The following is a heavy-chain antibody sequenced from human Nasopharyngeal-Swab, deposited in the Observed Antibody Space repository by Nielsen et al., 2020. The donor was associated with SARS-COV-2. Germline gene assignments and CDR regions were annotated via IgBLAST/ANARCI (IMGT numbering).Heavy chain of an antibody. J-gene: IGHJ4*02. Sequence: SETLSLTCTVSDGSVPRYYFNCIRQPPGKGLEWIVYIHYTGNTKQNPYLQSRVTMSVDTSQNQFSLRLNSVTASDTAVYYCAKWNESWNAFDSWGQGTLSNVA. V-gene: IGHV4-59*02. D-gene: IGHD1-1*01. CDR3: AKWNESWNAFDS. CDR1: DGSVPRYY. CDR2: IHYTGNT.